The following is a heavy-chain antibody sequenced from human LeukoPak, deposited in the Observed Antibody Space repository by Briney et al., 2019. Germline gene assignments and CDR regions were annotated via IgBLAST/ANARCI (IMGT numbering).Heavy chain of an antibody. CDR2: INAGNGNT. V-gene: IGHV1-3*01. CDR3: ARGFWSGYHDY. J-gene: IGHJ4*02. D-gene: IGHD3-3*01. Sequence: ASVKVSCKASGYTFASYAMHWVRQAPGQRFEWMGWINAGNGNTKYSQKFQGRVTITRDTSASTAYMELSSLRSEDTAVYYCARGFWSGYHDYWGQGTLVTVSS. CDR1: GYTFASYA.